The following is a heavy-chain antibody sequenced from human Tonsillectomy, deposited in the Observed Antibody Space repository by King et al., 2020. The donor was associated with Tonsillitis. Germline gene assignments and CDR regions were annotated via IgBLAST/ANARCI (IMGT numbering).Heavy chain of an antibody. CDR3: ACYGSGSFSFDD. J-gene: IGHJ4*02. Sequence: VQLVESGGGVVQPGSSLRLACAASGFTFSSYAMNWVRQAPGKGLEWVAVISYDGSNKYYADSVKGRFTISRDNSKNTLYLQMNSLRAEDTAVYYCACYGSGSFSFDDWGQGTLVTVST. D-gene: IGHD3-10*01. CDR1: GFTFSSYA. V-gene: IGHV3-30-3*01. CDR2: ISYDGSNK.